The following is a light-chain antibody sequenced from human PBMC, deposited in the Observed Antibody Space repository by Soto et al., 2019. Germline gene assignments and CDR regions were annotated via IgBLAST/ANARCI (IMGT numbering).Light chain of an antibody. Sequence: TKSPALLSASVGDRVTITCRASQGISSYLAWYQQKPGKAPTLLIYAASTLQSGVPSRFSGSGFGTDFTLTISSLQAEDFAAYYCQQLSSYPSTFGRGTKVDIK. V-gene: IGKV1-9*01. CDR3: QQLSSYPST. CDR2: AAS. J-gene: IGKJ1*01. CDR1: QGISSY.